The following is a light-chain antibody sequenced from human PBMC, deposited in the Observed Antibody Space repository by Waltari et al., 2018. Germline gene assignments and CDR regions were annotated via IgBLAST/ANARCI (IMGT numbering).Light chain of an antibody. Sequence: QSALTQPASVSGSPGQSITISCTGTNNDVGASKFVSWSQQHPGRAPQLLFYDVPARPSGISYRFSGSKSANTASLTISGLLPEDEAIYYCCSFTATHTLLFGGGTTVTVL. CDR1: NNDVGASKF. J-gene: IGLJ2*01. V-gene: IGLV2-14*03. CDR2: DVP. CDR3: CSFTATHTLL.